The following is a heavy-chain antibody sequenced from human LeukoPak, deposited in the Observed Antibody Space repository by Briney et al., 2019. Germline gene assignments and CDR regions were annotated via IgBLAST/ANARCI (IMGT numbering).Heavy chain of an antibody. CDR1: GFTFSSHW. V-gene: IGHV3-74*01. CDR2: ISSDGSTT. Sequence: GGSLRLSCAASGFTFSSHWMHWVRQAPGKGLVWISRISSDGSTTDYADSVKGRFTISRDGAKKTLYLQMHSLRADDSAVYYCTRDRSPSEYTNYERAYYYGMDVWGQGTTVTVSS. D-gene: IGHD1-7*01. J-gene: IGHJ6*02. CDR3: TRDRSPSEYTNYERAYYYGMDV.